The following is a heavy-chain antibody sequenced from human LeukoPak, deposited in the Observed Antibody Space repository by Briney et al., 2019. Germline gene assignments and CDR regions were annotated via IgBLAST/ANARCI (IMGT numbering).Heavy chain of an antibody. CDR1: GFTFSSYA. D-gene: IGHD6-13*01. CDR2: ISYDGSNK. J-gene: IGHJ4*02. Sequence: PGGSLRLSCAASGFTFSSYAMHWVRQAPGKGLEWVAIISYDGSNKYYADSVKGRFTISRDNSKNTLYLQMNSLRAEDTAVYYCAKYRRYSSSWFDYWGQGTLVTVSS. V-gene: IGHV3-30-3*02. CDR3: AKYRRYSSSWFDY.